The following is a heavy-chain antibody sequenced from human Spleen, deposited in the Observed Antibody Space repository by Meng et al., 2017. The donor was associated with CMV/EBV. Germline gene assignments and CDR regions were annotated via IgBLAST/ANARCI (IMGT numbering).Heavy chain of an antibody. CDR3: AREGGYHYDSSGYY. V-gene: IGHV3-11*04. CDR1: GFTFGDYF. J-gene: IGHJ4*02. CDR2: ISSGGTST. D-gene: IGHD3-22*01. Sequence: GESLKISCAASGFTFGDYFMTWIRQAPGKGLEWISYISSGGTSTFYADSVKGRFTISRDNAKNSLYLQMISLRADDTAVYYCAREGGYHYDSSGYYWGQGTLVTVSS.